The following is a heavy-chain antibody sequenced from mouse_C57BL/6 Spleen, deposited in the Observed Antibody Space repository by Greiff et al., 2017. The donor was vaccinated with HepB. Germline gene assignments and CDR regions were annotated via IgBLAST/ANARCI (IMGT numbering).Heavy chain of an antibody. J-gene: IGHJ4*01. D-gene: IGHD3-3*01. CDR1: GYTFTSYW. CDR2: IDPSDRYP. Sequence: VQLQQPGAELVLPGASVKLSCKASGYTFTSYWMHWVQQRPGQGLEWIGEIDPSDRYPNSNQTFKGKSTLTVDNSSSTAYMQLSSLTSEDSAVYYCARGDSRAMDYWGQGTSVTVSS. CDR3: ARGDSRAMDY. V-gene: IGHV1-69*01.